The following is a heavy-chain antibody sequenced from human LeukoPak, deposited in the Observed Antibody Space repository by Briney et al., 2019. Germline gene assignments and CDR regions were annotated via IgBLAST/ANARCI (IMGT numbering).Heavy chain of an antibody. V-gene: IGHV1-2*02. CDR3: TRVYYDFWSGYPYNWFDP. CDR2: IDPTSGGT. D-gene: IGHD3-3*01. J-gene: IGHJ5*02. Sequence: ASVKVSCKASGYSFSSYAINWVRQAPGQRLEWMGWIDPTSGGTNYPQRFQGRVTMTRDTSISTAYMELTSLRSDDTAIYYCTRVYYDFWSGYPYNWFDPWGQGTLVTVSS. CDR1: GYSFSSYA.